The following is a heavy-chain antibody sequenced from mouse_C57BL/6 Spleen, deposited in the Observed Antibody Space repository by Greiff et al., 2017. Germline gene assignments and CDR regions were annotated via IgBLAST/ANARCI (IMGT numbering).Heavy chain of an antibody. Sequence: EVKLVESKGGLVQPGSSMKLCCTASGFTFSDYYMAWVRQVPEKGLEWVANINYDGSSTYYLDSLKSRFIISRDNAKNILYLQMSSLKSEDTATYYCAREGGWFFDYCGQGTTLTVSS. V-gene: IGHV5-16*01. D-gene: IGHD2-3*01. CDR3: AREGGWFFDY. CDR1: GFTFSDYY. CDR2: INYDGSST. J-gene: IGHJ2*01.